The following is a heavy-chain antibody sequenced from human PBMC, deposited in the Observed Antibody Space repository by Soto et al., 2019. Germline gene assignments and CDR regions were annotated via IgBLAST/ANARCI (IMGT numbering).Heavy chain of an antibody. Sequence: EVQLLESGGGLVQPGESLRLSCAASGFTFSSYAMNWVRQAPGKGLEWVSVISGSGGSTYYADSVKGRFAISRDNSKNTLYLQMNSLRADDTAVYYCAKRATGTYFDYWGQGTLVTVSS. CDR2: ISGSGGST. D-gene: IGHD1-7*01. CDR1: GFTFSSYA. J-gene: IGHJ4*02. V-gene: IGHV3-23*01. CDR3: AKRATGTYFDY.